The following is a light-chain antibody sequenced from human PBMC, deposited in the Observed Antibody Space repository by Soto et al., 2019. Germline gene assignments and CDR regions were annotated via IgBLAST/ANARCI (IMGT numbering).Light chain of an antibody. CDR2: GAS. J-gene: IGKJ5*01. CDR1: HSVSRTY. CDR3: QQFDDSVT. V-gene: IGKV3-20*01. Sequence: LTLSPGTLNLSPGERATLSCRASHSVSRTYLAWYQQKPGQAPRLLIFGASDRATGTPDRFSGSGSGTDFTLTISRLEPEDSAVYYCQQFDDSVTFGQGRRLEVK.